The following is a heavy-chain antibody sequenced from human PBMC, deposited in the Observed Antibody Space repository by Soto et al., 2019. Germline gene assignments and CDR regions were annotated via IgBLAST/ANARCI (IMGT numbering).Heavy chain of an antibody. D-gene: IGHD6-6*01. V-gene: IGHV3-30-3*01. Sequence: QVQLVESGGGVVQPGRSLRLSCAASGFTFSSYAMHWVRQAPGKGLEWVAVISYDGSNKYYADSVKGRFTISRDNSKNTLYLQMNSLRAEDTAVYYCARPSIAARPGGFDPWGQGTLVTVSS. CDR1: GFTFSSYA. J-gene: IGHJ5*02. CDR3: ARPSIAARPGGFDP. CDR2: ISYDGSNK.